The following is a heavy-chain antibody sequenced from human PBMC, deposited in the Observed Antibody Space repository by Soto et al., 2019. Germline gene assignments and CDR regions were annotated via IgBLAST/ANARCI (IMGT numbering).Heavy chain of an antibody. D-gene: IGHD3-10*01. J-gene: IGHJ6*02. Sequence: PSETLSLTCTVSGGSISSGSYYWSGIRQHPGKGLEWIGYIYYSGSTYYNPCLKSRVTISVDTSKNQFSLRLSCVTAAGTAVYYCARHCPGSGSQWLDVWGQGTTVTVSS. CDR3: ARHCPGSGSQWLDV. V-gene: IGHV4-31*03. CDR2: IYYSGST. CDR1: GGSISSGSYY.